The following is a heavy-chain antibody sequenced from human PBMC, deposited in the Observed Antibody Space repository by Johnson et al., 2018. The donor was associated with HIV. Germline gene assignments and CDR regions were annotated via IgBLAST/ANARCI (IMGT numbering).Heavy chain of an antibody. CDR2: IYRVGST. V-gene: IGHV3-66*01. J-gene: IGHJ3*02. CDR1: GITVSSPY. CDR3: ARSNSISMIVLVTGGAFDI. D-gene: IGHD3-22*01. Sequence: VQLVESGGGLVQPGGSLRLSCAASGITVSSPYMSWVRQAPVTGLEWVSAIYRVGSTYYADSVKGIFTISNDNSKNTLYLQMNSLIAEDTAVYYCARSNSISMIVLVTGGAFDIWGQETMVTVSS.